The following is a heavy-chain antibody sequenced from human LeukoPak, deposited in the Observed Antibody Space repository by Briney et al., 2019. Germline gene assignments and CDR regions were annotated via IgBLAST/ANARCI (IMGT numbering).Heavy chain of an antibody. CDR3: ARATVVTPRFVY. V-gene: IGHV4-59*01. J-gene: IGHJ4*02. CDR1: GGSITSYY. D-gene: IGHD4-23*01. CDR2: IYYTGST. Sequence: SETLSLTCTVSGGSITSYYWSWIRQPPGKGLEWIGYIYYTGSTNYNPSLKSRVTISVDTSKNQFSLKVSSVTAADTAVYYCARATVVTPRFVYWGQGTLVTVSS.